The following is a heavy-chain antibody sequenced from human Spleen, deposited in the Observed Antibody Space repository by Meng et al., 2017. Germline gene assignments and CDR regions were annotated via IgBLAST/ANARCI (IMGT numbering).Heavy chain of an antibody. CDR3: LRGSGGSV. J-gene: IGHJ1*01. V-gene: IGHV4-39*07. D-gene: IGHD3-10*01. CDR1: GDSISGTDSF. CDR2: IPHRGSS. Sequence: QLQLQESGPGLMRPSETLSLTCTVSGDSISGTDSFWAWVRQPPGKGLEWIGEIPHRGSSAYNPSLKSRVSMSIDKSKNQFSLKLTSVTAADTAVYHCLRGSGGSVWGQGTLVTVSS.